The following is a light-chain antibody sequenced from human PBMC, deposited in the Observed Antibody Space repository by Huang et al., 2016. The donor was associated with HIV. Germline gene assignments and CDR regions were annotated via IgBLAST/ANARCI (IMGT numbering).Light chain of an antibody. J-gene: IGKJ3*01. CDR2: STS. CDR1: RRIDSRY. Sequence: EIVLTQSPGTLSLSPVDRATLSCRTSRRIDSRYLAWYQQKPGQAPRLLIYSTSNRATDIPDRFSGGGSGTDFTLTISRLEPEDFAVYYCQQYGSSVFTFGPGTKVDVK. CDR3: QQYGSSVFT. V-gene: IGKV3-20*01.